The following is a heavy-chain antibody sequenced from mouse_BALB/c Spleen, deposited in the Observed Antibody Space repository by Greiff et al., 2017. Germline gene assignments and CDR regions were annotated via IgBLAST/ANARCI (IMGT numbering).Heavy chain of an antibody. J-gene: IGHJ3*01. V-gene: IGHV1-5*01. D-gene: IGHD1-1*01. CDR2: IYPGNSDT. Sequence: VQLQQSGTVLARPGASVKMYCKASGYSFTSYWMHWVKQRPGQGLEWIGAIYPGNSDTSYNQKFKGKAKLTAVTSASTAYMELSSLTNEDSAVYYCTREGYYYGSVFAYWGQGTLVTVSA. CDR1: GYSFTSYW. CDR3: TREGYYYGSVFAY.